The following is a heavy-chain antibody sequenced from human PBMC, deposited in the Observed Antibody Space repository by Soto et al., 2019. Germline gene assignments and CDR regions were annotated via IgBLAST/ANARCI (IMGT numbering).Heavy chain of an antibody. V-gene: IGHV1-3*01. CDR3: ARGVAFLEY. CDR2: IHAGNGNT. Sequence: ASVKVSCKASGYTFSSYAIHWVRQAPGQGLEWMGWIHAGNGNTKYSQSFQGRVTISRDTSATTAYMELNSLRSEDTAVYYCARGVAFLEYWGQGTLVNVSS. J-gene: IGHJ4*02. D-gene: IGHD2-15*01. CDR1: GYTFSSYA.